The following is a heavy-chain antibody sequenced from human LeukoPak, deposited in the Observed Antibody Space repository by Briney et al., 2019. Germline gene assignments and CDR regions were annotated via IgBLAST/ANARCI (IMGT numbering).Heavy chain of an antibody. J-gene: IGHJ4*02. CDR3: ARGFLEWLFADY. V-gene: IGHV4-38-2*01. D-gene: IGHD3-3*01. CDR1: GYSISSGYY. CDR2: IYHSGST. Sequence: PSETLSLTCAVSGYSISSGYYWGWIRQPPGKGLEWIGSIYHSGSTYYNPSLKSRVTISVDTSKNQFSLKLSSVTAADTAVYYCARGFLEWLFADYWGQGTLVTVSS.